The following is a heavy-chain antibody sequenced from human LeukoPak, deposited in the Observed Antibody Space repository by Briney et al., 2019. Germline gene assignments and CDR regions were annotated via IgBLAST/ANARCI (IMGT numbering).Heavy chain of an antibody. J-gene: IGHJ3*02. CDR1: GYSISSGYY. CDR2: IYHSGST. CDR3: ARSGYSYGIDAFDI. D-gene: IGHD5-18*01. Sequence: SETLSLTCAVSGYSISSGYYWGWIRQPPGKGLEWIGSIYHSGSTYYNPSLKSRVTISEDTSKNQFSLKLSSVTAADTAVYYCARSGYSYGIDAFDIWGQGTMVTVSS. V-gene: IGHV4-38-2*01.